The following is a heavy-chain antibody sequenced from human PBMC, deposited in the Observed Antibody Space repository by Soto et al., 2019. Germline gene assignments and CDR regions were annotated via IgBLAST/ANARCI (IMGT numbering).Heavy chain of an antibody. CDR1: GFTFSSYA. CDR2: ISGSGGST. Sequence: PGGSLRLSCAASGFTFSSYAMSWVRQAPGKGLEWVSAISGSGGSTYYADSVKGRFTISRDNSKNTLYLQMNSLRAEDTAVYYCAKIPIPMIVVVITSKLGYWGQGTLVTVSS. J-gene: IGHJ4*02. CDR3: AKIPIPMIVVVITSKLGY. V-gene: IGHV3-23*01. D-gene: IGHD3-22*01.